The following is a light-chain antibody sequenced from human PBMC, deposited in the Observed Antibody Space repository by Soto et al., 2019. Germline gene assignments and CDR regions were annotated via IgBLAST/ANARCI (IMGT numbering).Light chain of an antibody. CDR1: QSVSSY. J-gene: IGKJ1*01. Sequence: EIVLTQSPATLSLSPGERATLSCRASQSVSSYLAWYQQKPGQAPRLLIYDASNRATGIPARFSGSGSGTDFTLTISSLEPEDSAIDYCQQRSSRHTFGQGTKVDIK. CDR2: DAS. CDR3: QQRSSRHT. V-gene: IGKV3-11*01.